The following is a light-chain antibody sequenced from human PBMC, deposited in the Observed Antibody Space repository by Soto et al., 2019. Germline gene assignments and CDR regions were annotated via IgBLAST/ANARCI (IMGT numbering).Light chain of an antibody. J-gene: IGLJ1*01. CDR2: GNS. Sequence: QSVLTQPPSVSWAPVQRVTISCTGSSSNIGAGYDVHWYQQLPGTAPKLLIYGNSNRPSGVPDRFSGSKSGTSASLAITGLQAEDEADYYCQSYDSSLSGYVFGTGTKVTVL. CDR1: SSNIGAGYD. CDR3: QSYDSSLSGYV. V-gene: IGLV1-40*01.